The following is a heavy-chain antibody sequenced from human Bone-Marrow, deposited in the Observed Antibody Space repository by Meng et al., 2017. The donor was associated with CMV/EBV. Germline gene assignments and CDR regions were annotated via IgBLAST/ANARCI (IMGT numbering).Heavy chain of an antibody. CDR2: IYYSGST. CDR1: GGSISSSSYY. Sequence: SETLSLTCTVSGGSISSSSYYWGWIRQPPGKGLEWIGSIYYSGSTYYNPYLKSRVTISVDTSKNQFSLKLSSVTAADTAVYYCASLVVPAARGNWFDPWGQGTLVTFSS. V-gene: IGHV4-39*07. CDR3: ASLVVPAARGNWFDP. J-gene: IGHJ5*02. D-gene: IGHD2-2*01.